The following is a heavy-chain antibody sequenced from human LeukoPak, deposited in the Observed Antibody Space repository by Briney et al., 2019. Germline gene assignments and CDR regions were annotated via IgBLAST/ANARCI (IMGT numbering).Heavy chain of an antibody. CDR1: GFTFDDYA. CDR2: ISWNSGSI. J-gene: IGHJ4*02. CDR3: AKDLDY. Sequence: GRSLRLSCAASGFTFDDYAMRWVRQAPGKGLEWVSGISWNSGSIGYADSVKGRFTISRDNAKNSLYLQMNSLRAEDTALYYCAKDLDYWGQGTLVTVSS. V-gene: IGHV3-9*01.